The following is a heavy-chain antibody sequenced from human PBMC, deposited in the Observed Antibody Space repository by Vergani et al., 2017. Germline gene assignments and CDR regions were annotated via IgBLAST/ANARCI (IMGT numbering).Heavy chain of an antibody. D-gene: IGHD3-10*01. CDR2: IKQDGSEN. CDR3: ARGGIRGVILDF. V-gene: IGHV3-7*03. Sequence: EVQLLESGGGLVQPGGSLRLSCAASGFTFSSYWMSWVRQAPGKGLEWVANIKQDGSENYYVDSVKDRFTISRDNAKNSLCLQMSSLRAEDTAVYYCARGGIRGVILDFWGQGTLVTVSS. J-gene: IGHJ4*01. CDR1: GFTFSSYW.